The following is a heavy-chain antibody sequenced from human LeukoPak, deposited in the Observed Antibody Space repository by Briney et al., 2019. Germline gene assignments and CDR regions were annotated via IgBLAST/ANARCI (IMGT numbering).Heavy chain of an antibody. CDR1: GGSISNNNW. Sequence: SGTLSLTCGVSGGSISNNNWWSFVRQPPRQRLEWIGVISLTGLTHYNPCLESRVTVSLDKSKNQLSLNLTAVTAADTAVYYCSRENGAFSPFGYWGQGTLVTVLS. J-gene: IGHJ4*02. CDR2: ISLTGLT. V-gene: IGHV4-4*02. D-gene: IGHD2-8*01. CDR3: SRENGAFSPFGY.